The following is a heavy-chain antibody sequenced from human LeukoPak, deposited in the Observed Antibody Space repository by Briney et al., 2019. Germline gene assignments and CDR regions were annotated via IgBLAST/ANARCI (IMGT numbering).Heavy chain of an antibody. D-gene: IGHD1-7*01. CDR2: ISSSSSYI. Sequence: GGSLRLSCAASGFTFSSYSMNWVRQAPGKGLEWVSSISSSSSYIYYADPVKGRFTISRDNAKNSLYLQMNSLRAEDTAVYYCARVGNTFITGTRLFDYWGQGTLVTVSS. J-gene: IGHJ4*02. CDR3: ARVGNTFITGTRLFDY. V-gene: IGHV3-21*01. CDR1: GFTFSSYS.